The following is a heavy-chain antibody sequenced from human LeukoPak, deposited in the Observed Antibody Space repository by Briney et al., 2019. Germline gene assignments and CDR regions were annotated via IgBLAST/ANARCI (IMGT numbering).Heavy chain of an antibody. CDR3: AKDFALLCSGGSCYSSYWDY. CDR1: GFTFSDYY. Sequence: GGSLRLSCAASGFTFSDYYMSWIRQAPGKGLEWVAFIRYDGSNKYYADSVKGRFTISRDNSKNTLYLQMNSLRAEDTAVYYCAKDFALLCSGGSCYSSYWDYWGQGTLVTVSS. J-gene: IGHJ4*02. V-gene: IGHV3-30*02. D-gene: IGHD2-15*01. CDR2: IRYDGSNK.